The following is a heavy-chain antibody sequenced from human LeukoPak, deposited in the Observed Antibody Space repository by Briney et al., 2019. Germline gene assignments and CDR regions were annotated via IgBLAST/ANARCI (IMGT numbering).Heavy chain of an antibody. CDR2: IIPIFGTA. V-gene: IGHV1-69*06. J-gene: IGHJ3*02. CDR1: GYTFTSYA. Sequence: ASVKVSCKASGYTFTSYAMNWVRQAPGQGLEWMGGIIPIFGTANYAQKFQGRVTITADKSTSTAYMELSSLRAEDTAVYYCAGSWSPYDAFDIWGQGTMVTVSS. CDR3: AGSWSPYDAFDI. D-gene: IGHD6-13*01.